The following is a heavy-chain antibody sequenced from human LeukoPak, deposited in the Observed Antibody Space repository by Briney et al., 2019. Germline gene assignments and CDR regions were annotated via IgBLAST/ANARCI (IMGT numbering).Heavy chain of an antibody. D-gene: IGHD1-26*01. V-gene: IGHV3-48*03. Sequence: GGSLRLSCAASGFTFSSYEMNWVRQAPGKGLGWVSYISSSGSTIYYAHSVKGRFTISRDNAKNSLYLQMNSLRAEDTAVYYCARVGSGSKYNWFDPWGQGTLVTVSS. CDR1: GFTFSSYE. CDR3: ARVGSGSKYNWFDP. CDR2: ISSSGSTI. J-gene: IGHJ5*02.